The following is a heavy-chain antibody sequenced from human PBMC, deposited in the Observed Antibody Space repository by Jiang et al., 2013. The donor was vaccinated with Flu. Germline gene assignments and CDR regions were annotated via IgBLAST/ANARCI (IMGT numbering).Heavy chain of an antibody. J-gene: IGHJ4*02. V-gene: IGHV1-3*01. Sequence: KFQGRVTITRDTSASTAYMELSSLRSEDTAVYYCARDRYGDFDYWGQGTLVTVSS. CDR3: ARDRYGDFDY. D-gene: IGHD3-10*01.